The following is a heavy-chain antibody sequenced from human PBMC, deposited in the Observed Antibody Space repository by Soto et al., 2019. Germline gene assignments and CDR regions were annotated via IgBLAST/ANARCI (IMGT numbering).Heavy chain of an antibody. CDR2: IYYSGST. D-gene: IGHD3-3*01. CDR3: AREWSITIFGVVIPYNWFDP. CDR1: GGSISSYY. J-gene: IGHJ5*02. Sequence: SETLSLTCTVSGGSISSYYWTWIRQPPGKGLEWIGYIYYSGSTNYNPSLKSRVTISVDTSKNQFSLKLSSVTAADTAVYYCAREWSITIFGVVIPYNWFDPWGQGNLVTVYS. V-gene: IGHV4-59*12.